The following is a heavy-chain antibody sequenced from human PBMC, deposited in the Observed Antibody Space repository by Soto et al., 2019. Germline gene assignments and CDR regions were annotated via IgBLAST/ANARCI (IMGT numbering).Heavy chain of an antibody. V-gene: IGHV3-11*01. Sequence: QVQLVESGGGLVKPGGPLSLSCAASGFTFSDYYMSWFRQAPGKGLEWVSYISSSGSTIYYADFVKGRFTISRDNAKNSLYLQMNSLIAEDTAVYYCARDRCVVAGWEIDYWGQGALVTVSS. CDR2: ISSSGSTI. D-gene: IGHD2-15*01. CDR3: ARDRCVVAGWEIDY. CDR1: GFTFSDYY. J-gene: IGHJ4*02.